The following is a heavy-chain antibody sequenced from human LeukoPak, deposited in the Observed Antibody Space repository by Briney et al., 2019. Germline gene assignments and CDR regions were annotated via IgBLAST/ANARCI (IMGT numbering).Heavy chain of an antibody. CDR2: ISSSGSTI. Sequence: PGGSLRLSCAASGFTFSDYYMSWIRQAPGKGLEWVAYISSSGSTIYYADSVKGRFTISRDTAKNSLSLQMNSLRAEDTAVYYCARSSAYYYDSSGYYPPRWFDPWGQGTLVTVSS. V-gene: IGHV3-11*01. CDR1: GFTFSDYY. J-gene: IGHJ5*02. D-gene: IGHD3-22*01. CDR3: ARSSAYYYDSSGYYPPRWFDP.